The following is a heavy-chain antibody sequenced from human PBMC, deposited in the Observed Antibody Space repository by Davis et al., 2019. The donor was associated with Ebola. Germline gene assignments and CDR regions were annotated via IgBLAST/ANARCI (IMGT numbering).Heavy chain of an antibody. D-gene: IGHD6-13*01. J-gene: IGHJ5*02. V-gene: IGHV1-18*04. CDR2: ISAYNGDT. CDR1: GYTFTSYY. Sequence: ASVKVSCKASGYTFTSYYMHWVRQAPGQGLEWMGWISAYNGDTNYAQRLQGRVTLTTDTSTSTAYMELRSLRSDDTAMYYCARDLTAGTGWFDPWGQGTLVTVSS. CDR3: ARDLTAGTGWFDP.